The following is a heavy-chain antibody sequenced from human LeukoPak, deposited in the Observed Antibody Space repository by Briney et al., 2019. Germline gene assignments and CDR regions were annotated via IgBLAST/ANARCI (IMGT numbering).Heavy chain of an antibody. D-gene: IGHD6-19*01. CDR3: ARDYIRYSIGWCFDY. CDR2: ISYDGSNK. CDR1: GFTFSNYA. V-gene: IGHV3-30*04. Sequence: PGGSLRLSCAASGFTFSNYAMHWVRQAPGKGLEWVAVISYDGSNKYYADSVKGRFTISRDNSKNTLYLQMNSLRAEHMAGYYCARDYIRYSIGWCFDYWGQGTLVTVSS. J-gene: IGHJ4*02.